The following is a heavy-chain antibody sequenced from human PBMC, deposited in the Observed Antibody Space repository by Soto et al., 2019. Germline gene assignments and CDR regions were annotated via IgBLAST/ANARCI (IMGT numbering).Heavy chain of an antibody. CDR1: GFTFSSYS. V-gene: IGHV3-48*01. CDR2: ISSSSSTI. CDR3: ARVYGRGYPPDYYYYYMDV. Sequence: HPGGSLRLSCAASGFTFSSYSMNWVRQAPGKGLEWVSYISSSSSTIYYADSVKGRFTISRDNAKNSLYLQMNSLRAEDTAVYYCARVYGRGYPPDYYYYYMDVWGKGTTVTVSS. J-gene: IGHJ6*03. D-gene: IGHD3-10*02.